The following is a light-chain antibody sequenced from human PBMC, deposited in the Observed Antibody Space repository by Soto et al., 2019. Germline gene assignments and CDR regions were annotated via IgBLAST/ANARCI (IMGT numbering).Light chain of an antibody. V-gene: IGLV2-14*03. CDR3: RSFTSSDTHV. CDR2: DVS. J-gene: IGLJ1*01. Sequence: QSVLTQPASVSGSPGQSITISCTGTSSDVGGYNYVSWYQQHPGKVLRLMIYDVSNRPSGVSDRFSGSQSGNTASLTISGLQTDDEADYYCRSFTSSDTHVFXSGTMVTVL. CDR1: SSDVGGYNY.